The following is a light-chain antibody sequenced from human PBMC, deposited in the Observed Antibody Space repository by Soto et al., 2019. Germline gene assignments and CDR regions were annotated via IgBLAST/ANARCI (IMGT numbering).Light chain of an antibody. CDR1: QSVSSN. V-gene: IGKV3-15*01. CDR2: GAS. J-gene: IGKJ5*01. CDR3: QQYNNWLQT. Sequence: EIVMTQSPATLSVSPGERATLSCRASQSVSSNLAWYQQKPGQAPRLLIYGASTRATGIPARFSGSGSGTVFTLIISSLQSEDFAVYYCQQYNNWLQTFGQGTRLEIK.